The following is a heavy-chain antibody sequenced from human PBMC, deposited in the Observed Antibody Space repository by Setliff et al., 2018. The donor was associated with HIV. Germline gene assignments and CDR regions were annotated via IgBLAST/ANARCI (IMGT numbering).Heavy chain of an antibody. CDR2: ISHNGGF. CDR3: VRGANFYTPRRRIFDY. CDR1: GASLSPYF. Sequence: PSETLSLTCAVYGASLSPYFWHWIRQSPGKGLEWIGEISHNGGFNYSPSLESRLTMSVDTPRNQVSLNLSAVTAADTAIYYCVRGANFYTPRRRIFDYWGQGMSGTVS. V-gene: IGHV4-34*01. J-gene: IGHJ4*02. D-gene: IGHD3-3*01.